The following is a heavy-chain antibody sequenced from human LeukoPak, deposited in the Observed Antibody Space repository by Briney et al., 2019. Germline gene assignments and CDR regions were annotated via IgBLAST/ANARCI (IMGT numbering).Heavy chain of an antibody. D-gene: IGHD2-15*01. CDR3: ARHHCIGGNCYGLGAY. V-gene: IGHV4-59*08. Sequence: PSETLSLTCTVSGGSISGYQWSWLRQPPGKGLEWFGYISDRGITNYNPSPKSRVIMSIDTSKNQISLKLSSVTAADTAVYYCARHHCIGGNCYGLGAYWGQGTLVTVSS. CDR2: ISDRGIT. CDR1: GGSISGYQ. J-gene: IGHJ4*02.